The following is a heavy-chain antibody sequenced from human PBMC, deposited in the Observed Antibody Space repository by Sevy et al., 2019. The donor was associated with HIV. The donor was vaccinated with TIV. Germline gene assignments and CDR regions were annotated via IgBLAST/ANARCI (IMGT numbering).Heavy chain of an antibody. D-gene: IGHD5-12*01. CDR1: GYTFTGYY. CDR2: INPNSGGT. V-gene: IGHV1-2*05. Sequence: ASVKVSCKASGYTFTGYYMHWVRQAPGQGLEWMGRINPNSGGTNYAQKFQGMVTMTRDTSISTAYMELSRLRSDDTDVYYCARDLSFATSGGSGMDVWGQGTTVTVSS. J-gene: IGHJ6*02. CDR3: ARDLSFATSGGSGMDV.